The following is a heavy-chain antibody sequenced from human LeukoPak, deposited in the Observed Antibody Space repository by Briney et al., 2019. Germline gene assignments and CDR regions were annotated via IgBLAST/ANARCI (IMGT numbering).Heavy chain of an antibody. V-gene: IGHV1-46*01. CDR3: SRAHSYSSGWSGYSDY. CDR1: GYTFTSYY. CDR2: INPSGGST. Sequence: ASVKVSCKASGYTFTSYYMHWVRQAPGQGLEWMGIINPSGGSTSYAQKLQGRVTMTTDTSTSTAYMELRSLRSDDTAVYYCSRAHSYSSGWSGYSDYWGQGTLVTVSS. D-gene: IGHD6-19*01. J-gene: IGHJ4*02.